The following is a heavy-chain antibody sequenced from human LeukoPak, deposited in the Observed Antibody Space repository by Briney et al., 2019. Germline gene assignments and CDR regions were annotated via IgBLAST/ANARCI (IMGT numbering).Heavy chain of an antibody. Sequence: PGGSLRLSCAASGFTFRNNAMHWVRQAPGKGLEWLTVIANDGSNKYYAESVKGRFTIFRDNSKNSLSLQMKNLRVEDPAVYFCAREWLSPQGGLDSWGQGTLVIVSS. J-gene: IGHJ4*02. CDR2: IANDGSNK. CDR3: AREWLSPQGGLDS. V-gene: IGHV3-30*04. D-gene: IGHD3-22*01. CDR1: GFTFRNNA.